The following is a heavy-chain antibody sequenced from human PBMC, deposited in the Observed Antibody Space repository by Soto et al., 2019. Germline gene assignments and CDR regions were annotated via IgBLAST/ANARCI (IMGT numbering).Heavy chain of an antibody. Sequence: GGSLRLSCAASGFTFSSYGMHWVRQAPGKGLEWVAVISYDGSNKYYADSVKSRFTISRDNSKNTLYLQMNSLRAEDTAVYYCAKSSRRGLRGPHDAFDIWGQGTMVTVSS. V-gene: IGHV3-30*18. D-gene: IGHD4-17*01. CDR1: GFTFSSYG. J-gene: IGHJ3*02. CDR2: ISYDGSNK. CDR3: AKSSRRGLRGPHDAFDI.